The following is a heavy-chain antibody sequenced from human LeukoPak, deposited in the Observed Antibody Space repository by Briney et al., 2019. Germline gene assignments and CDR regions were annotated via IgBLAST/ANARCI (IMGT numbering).Heavy chain of an antibody. CDR1: GGSISSYY. CDR3: ARAFYYGSGSLYYYYGMDV. J-gene: IGHJ6*02. Sequence: SETLSLTCTVSGGSISSYYWSWIRQPAGKGLEWIGRIYTSGSTNYNPSLKSRVTMSVDTSKNQFSLKLSSVTAADTAVYYCARAFYYGSGSLYYYYGMDVWGQGTTVTVSS. D-gene: IGHD3-10*01. V-gene: IGHV4-4*07. CDR2: IYTSGST.